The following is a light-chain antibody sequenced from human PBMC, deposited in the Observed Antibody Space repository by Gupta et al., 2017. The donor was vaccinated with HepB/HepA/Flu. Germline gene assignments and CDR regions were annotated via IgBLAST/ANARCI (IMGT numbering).Light chain of an antibody. V-gene: IGKV3-20*01. CDR3: QQEGGDRPVGT. J-gene: IGKJ1*01. CDR1: QSIINNY. CDR2: GIS. Sequence: EIVSTQSPGTLSLSPGERATLSCRASQSIINNYLAWYQQKPGQAPRLLLYGISARATGITDRFSGSGDETDFTLTISRREPDDFAVYYCQQEGGDRPVGTFGQGTKVEVK.